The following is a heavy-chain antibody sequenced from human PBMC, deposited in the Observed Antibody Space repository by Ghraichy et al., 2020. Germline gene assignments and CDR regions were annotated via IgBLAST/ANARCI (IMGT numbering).Heavy chain of an antibody. J-gene: IGHJ4*02. D-gene: IGHD3-10*01. CDR3: ARTYYGSGSFLNDY. CDR2: ISAYNGNT. V-gene: IGHV1-18*01. Sequence: ASVKVSCKASGYTFTSYGISWVRQAPGQGLEWMGWISAYNGNTNYAQKLQGRVTMTTDTSTSTAYMELRSLRSDDTAVYYCARTYYGSGSFLNDYWGQGTLVTVSS. CDR1: GYTFTSYG.